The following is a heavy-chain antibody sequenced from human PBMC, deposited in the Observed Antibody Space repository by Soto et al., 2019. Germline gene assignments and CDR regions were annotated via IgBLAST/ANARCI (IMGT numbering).Heavy chain of an antibody. Sequence: GGSLRLSCAASGFTFSSYAMSWVRQAPGKGLEWVSAISGSGGSTYYADSVKGRFTISRDNSKNTLYLQMNSLRAEDTAVYYCARVALLKYYDFWSGTKENDYWGQGTLVTVSS. J-gene: IGHJ4*02. CDR3: ARVALLKYYDFWSGTKENDY. V-gene: IGHV3-23*01. CDR1: GFTFSSYA. CDR2: ISGSGGST. D-gene: IGHD3-3*01.